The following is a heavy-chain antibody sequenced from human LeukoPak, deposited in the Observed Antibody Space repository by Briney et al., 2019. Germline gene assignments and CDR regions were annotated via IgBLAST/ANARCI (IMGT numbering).Heavy chain of an antibody. D-gene: IGHD2-15*01. J-gene: IGHJ4*02. CDR2: ISGSGGST. CDR3: AKDRDIVVVVAATHDY. Sequence: PGGSLRLSCAASGFTFSSYAMSWVRQAPGKGLEWVSAISGSGGSTYYADSVKGRFTISRDNSKNTLYLQMNSLRAEDTAVYYCAKDRDIVVVVAATHDYWGQGTLVTVSS. CDR1: GFTFSSYA. V-gene: IGHV3-23*01.